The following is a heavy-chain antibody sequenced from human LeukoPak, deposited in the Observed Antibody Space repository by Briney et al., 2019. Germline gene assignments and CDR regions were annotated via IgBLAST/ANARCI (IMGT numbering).Heavy chain of an antibody. V-gene: IGHV3-11*01. D-gene: IGHD1-26*01. Sequence: GGSLRLSCAASGFTFSDYYMSWIRQAPGKGLEWVSYISLSGTIYYADSVKGRFTISRDNAKNSLYLQMNSLRAEDTAVYYCAKDILAPGLHFDHWGQGTLVTVSS. CDR3: AKDILAPGLHFDH. CDR2: ISLSGTI. J-gene: IGHJ4*02. CDR1: GFTFSDYY.